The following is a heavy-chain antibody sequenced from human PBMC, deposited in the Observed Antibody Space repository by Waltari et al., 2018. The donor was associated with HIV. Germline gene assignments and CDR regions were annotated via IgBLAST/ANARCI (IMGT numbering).Heavy chain of an antibody. CDR3: ARVGCSSTSCYTGCYYYYGMDV. CDR1: GGTFSSYA. V-gene: IGHV1-69*04. J-gene: IGHJ6*02. D-gene: IGHD2-2*02. Sequence: QVQLVQSGAEVKKPGSSVKVSCKASGGTFSSYAISWVRQAPGQGLEWMGRIIPILGIANYAQTSQGRVTITADKSTSTAYMELSSLRSEDTAVYYCARVGCSSTSCYTGCYYYYGMDVWGQGTTVTVSS. CDR2: IIPILGIA.